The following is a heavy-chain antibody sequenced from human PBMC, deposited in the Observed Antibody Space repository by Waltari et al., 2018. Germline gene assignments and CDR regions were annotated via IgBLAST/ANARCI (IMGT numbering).Heavy chain of an antibody. V-gene: IGHV4-59*11. CDR1: GGSISSHY. CDR3: ARDRGPFDY. J-gene: IGHJ4*02. Sequence: QVQLQESGPGLVKPSETLSLTCTVSGGSISSHYWSWIRQPPGKGLEWIGYIYYSGSTNYNPSLKSRVTISVDTSKNQFSLKLSSVTAADTAVYYCARDRGPFDYWGQGTLVTVSS. CDR2: IYYSGST.